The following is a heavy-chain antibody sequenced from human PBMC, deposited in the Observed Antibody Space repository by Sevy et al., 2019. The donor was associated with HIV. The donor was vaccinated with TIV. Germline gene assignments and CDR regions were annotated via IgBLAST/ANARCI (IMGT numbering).Heavy chain of an antibody. D-gene: IGHD3-10*01. Sequence: GGSLRLSCAASGFTFSNYGVLWVRQAPGKGLEWVAFISDDGSNKYYEDSVKGWFTISRDNSKNTLFLQMNRLRAEDTAVYYCAKENIPHYYGSGSSNWGQGTLVTISS. J-gene: IGHJ1*01. CDR2: ISDDGSNK. V-gene: IGHV3-30*18. CDR3: AKENIPHYYGSGSSN. CDR1: GFTFSNYG.